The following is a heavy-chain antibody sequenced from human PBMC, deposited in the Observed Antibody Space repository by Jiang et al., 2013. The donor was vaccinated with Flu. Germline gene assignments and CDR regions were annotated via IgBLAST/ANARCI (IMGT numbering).Heavy chain of an antibody. CDR3: ARENSSGWNNLEY. CDR2: IYYSGST. CDR1: GGSISSSSYY. J-gene: IGHJ4*02. D-gene: IGHD6-19*01. V-gene: IGHV4-39*02. Sequence: GPGLVKPSETLSLTCTVSGGSISSSSYYWGWIRQPPGKGLEWIGSIYYSGSTYYNPSLKSRVTISVDTSKNQFSLKLSSVTAADTAVYYCARENSSGWNNLEYWGQGTLVTVSS.